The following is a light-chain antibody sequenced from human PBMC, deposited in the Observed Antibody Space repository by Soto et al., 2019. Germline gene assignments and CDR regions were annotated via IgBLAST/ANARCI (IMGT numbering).Light chain of an antibody. J-gene: IGLJ1*01. Sequence: QSVLTQPPSASGTPGQRVTISCSGSSSNLGSNSIDWYQQLPGKAPKLVIYTNDQRPSGVTDRFSGSKSGNTASLTISGLQAEDEADYYCCSYAGSSFYVFGTGTKVTVL. CDR1: SSNLGSNS. CDR3: CSYAGSSFYV. V-gene: IGLV1-44*01. CDR2: TND.